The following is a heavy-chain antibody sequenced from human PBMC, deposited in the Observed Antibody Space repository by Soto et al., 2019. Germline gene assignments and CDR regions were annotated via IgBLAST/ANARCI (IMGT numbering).Heavy chain of an antibody. J-gene: IGHJ6*02. CDR2: VSPYNGNT. CDR3: ARVIAARPDYGMDV. Sequence: ASVKVSCKTSGYTFTDHGLSWVRQAPGQGLEWLGWVSPYNGNTKYAQKFQGRVTMTTDTSTRTPYMELRGLRPDDTAVYYCARVIAARPDYGMDVWGQGTTVTVSS. V-gene: IGHV1-18*01. D-gene: IGHD6-6*01. CDR1: GYTFTDHG.